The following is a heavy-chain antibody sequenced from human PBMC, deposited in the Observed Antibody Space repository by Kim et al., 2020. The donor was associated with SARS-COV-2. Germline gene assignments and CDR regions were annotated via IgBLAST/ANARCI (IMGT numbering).Heavy chain of an antibody. CDR2: MNPNSGNT. CDR1: GYTFTNYN. CDR3: ARGLIHHDSATFPPGYEDF. J-gene: IGHJ4*02. Sequence: ASVKVSCRASGYTFTNYNINWVRQAAGQGLEWMGWMNPNSGNTDYAPKFRGRVTMTRDTSINTAYMEISSLTSDDTAIYFCARGLIHHDSATFPPGYEDFWGQGTLVTVSS. D-gene: IGHD6-25*01. V-gene: IGHV1-8*01.